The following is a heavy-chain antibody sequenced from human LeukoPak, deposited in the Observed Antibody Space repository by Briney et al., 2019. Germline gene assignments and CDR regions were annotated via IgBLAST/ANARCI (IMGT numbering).Heavy chain of an antibody. CDR1: GGSISSYY. J-gene: IGHJ5*02. CDR2: IYYSGST. CDR3: ARSGGSVAMVRGVIDGWFDP. V-gene: IGHV4-59*01. D-gene: IGHD3-10*01. Sequence: SETLSLTCTVSGGSISSYYWSWIRQPPGKGLEWIGYIYYSGSTNYNPSLKGRVTISVDTSKNQFSLKLSSVTAADTAVYYCARSGGSVAMVRGVIDGWFDPWGQGTLVTVSS.